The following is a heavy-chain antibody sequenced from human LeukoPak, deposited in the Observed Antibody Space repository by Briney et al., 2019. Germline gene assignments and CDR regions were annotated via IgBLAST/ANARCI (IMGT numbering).Heavy chain of an antibody. J-gene: IGHJ4*02. Sequence: GGSLRLSCAASGFTFSDYYMSWIRQAPGKGLEWVSAISGSGGSTYYADSVKGRFTISRDNSKNTLYLQMNSLRAEDTAVYYCAKDRYYYDSSGYYHNFDYWGQGTLVTVSS. CDR3: AKDRYYYDSSGYYHNFDY. CDR2: ISGSGGST. CDR1: GFTFSDYY. V-gene: IGHV3-23*01. D-gene: IGHD3-22*01.